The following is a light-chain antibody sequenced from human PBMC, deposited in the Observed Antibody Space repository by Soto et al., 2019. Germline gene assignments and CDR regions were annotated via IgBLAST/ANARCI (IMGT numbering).Light chain of an antibody. CDR1: SSDVGNYNL. J-gene: IGLJ2*01. CDR2: DVT. V-gene: IGLV2-23*02. Sequence: QSVLTQPASVSGSPGQSITISCTGTSSDVGNYNLVSWYQHHPGKAPKLMIYDVTRRPSGVSNRFSGSKSGNTASLTISGLQAEDEADYYCCSYAGSSTLVFGGGTKVTVL. CDR3: CSYAGSSTLV.